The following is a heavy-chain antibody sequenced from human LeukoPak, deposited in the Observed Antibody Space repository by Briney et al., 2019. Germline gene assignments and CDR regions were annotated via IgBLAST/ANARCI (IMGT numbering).Heavy chain of an antibody. CDR2: ISDGSEDT. D-gene: IGHD6-13*01. J-gene: IGHJ6*02. CDR1: GFTFGGYA. CDR3: ARTIAQYSNSWLYFYYGLDV. V-gene: IGHV3-23*01. Sequence: QAGGSLRLSCTASGFTFGGYAMSWVRQAPGKGLEWVSSISDGSEDTYYADSVKGRFTISRDNSKTTLYLQMNSLRAEDTAVYYCARTIAQYSNSWLYFYYGLDVWGQGTTVTVSS.